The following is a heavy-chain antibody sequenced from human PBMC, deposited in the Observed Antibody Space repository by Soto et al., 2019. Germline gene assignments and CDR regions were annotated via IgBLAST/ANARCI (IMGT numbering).Heavy chain of an antibody. CDR2: ISGSGGST. J-gene: IGHJ4*02. CDR1: GFTFSSYA. D-gene: IGHD2-15*01. Sequence: PGGSLRLSCAASGFTFSSYAMSWVRQAPGKGLEWVSAISGSGGSTYYADSVKGRFTISRDNSKNTLYLQMNSLRAEDTAVYYCAKDLRDIVVVVAATAGSNYWGQGTLVTVSS. CDR3: AKDLRDIVVVVAATAGSNY. V-gene: IGHV3-23*01.